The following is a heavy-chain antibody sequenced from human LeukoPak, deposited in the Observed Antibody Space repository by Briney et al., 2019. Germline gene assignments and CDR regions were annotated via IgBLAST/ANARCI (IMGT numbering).Heavy chain of an antibody. D-gene: IGHD1-26*01. Sequence: SVKVSCKASGSTFSSYAMSWVRQAPGQGLEWMGGIIPVFGTANYAQKLQGRVTITADESTSTAYMELSSLRSEDTAVYYCARVNVGADFDYWGQGTLVTVSS. V-gene: IGHV1-69*13. J-gene: IGHJ4*02. CDR1: GSTFSSYA. CDR3: ARVNVGADFDY. CDR2: IIPVFGTA.